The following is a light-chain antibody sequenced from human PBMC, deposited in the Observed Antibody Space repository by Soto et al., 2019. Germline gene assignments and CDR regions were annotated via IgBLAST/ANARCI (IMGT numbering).Light chain of an antibody. Sequence: IQMTQSPSSLSASVGDRVIITCRSEHSINNYLNWYQQIPGKVPKLLIYAASTLQSGVPSRFSGSGSGRVFTLTINSLQPEDFATYYCQQSYSTLGTFGRGTRVEI. CDR2: AAS. V-gene: IGKV1-39*01. J-gene: IGKJ2*01. CDR3: QQSYSTLGT. CDR1: HSINNY.